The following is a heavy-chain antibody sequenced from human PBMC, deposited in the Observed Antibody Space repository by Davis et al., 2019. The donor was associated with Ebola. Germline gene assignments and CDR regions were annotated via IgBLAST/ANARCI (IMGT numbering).Heavy chain of an antibody. CDR2: SSHSGIT. Sequence: SETLSLTCGVYGESFSDYFWSWIRQSPGKGLEWIGTSSHSGITDYNPSFESRVTISVDTSTNQFSLKLNSVTAADTAVYYCARTTKTSISASGLGYTYFDPWGQGTLVTVSS. CDR3: ARTTKTSISASGLGYTYFDP. CDR1: GESFSDYF. V-gene: IGHV4-34*01. J-gene: IGHJ5*02. D-gene: IGHD1-1*01.